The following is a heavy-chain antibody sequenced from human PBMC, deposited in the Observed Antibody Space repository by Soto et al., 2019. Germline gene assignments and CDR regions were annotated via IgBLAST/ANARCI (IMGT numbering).Heavy chain of an antibody. CDR1: GFTFSSYA. D-gene: IGHD2-15*01. CDR3: AKDQPGGNPDYFDF. CDR2: ISGSGSSA. J-gene: IGHJ4*02. V-gene: IGHV3-23*01. Sequence: PGGSLRLSCTASGFTFSSYAMSWVRQAPGKGLEWVSVISGSGSSAYYAGSVKGRFTISRDNSKNTLYLQMNSLRAEDTAVYYCAKDQPGGNPDYFDFWGQGTLVTVPS.